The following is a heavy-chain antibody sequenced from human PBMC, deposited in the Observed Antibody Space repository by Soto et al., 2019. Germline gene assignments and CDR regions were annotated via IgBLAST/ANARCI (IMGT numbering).Heavy chain of an antibody. J-gene: IGHJ6*02. Sequence: QVQLVESGGGEVQPGRSLTISCAASGFTFSTYGMHWVRQTPGKGLEWVAVISYDGTNKFYSDSVKGRFTISRDNFKNTLTLQMNSLRADDTAVYSCAKDLQSYGDYDYYCYGMDVWGLGTRVTESS. V-gene: IGHV3-30*18. CDR1: GFTFSTYG. CDR2: ISYDGTNK. CDR3: AKDLQSYGDYDYYCYGMDV. D-gene: IGHD4-17*01.